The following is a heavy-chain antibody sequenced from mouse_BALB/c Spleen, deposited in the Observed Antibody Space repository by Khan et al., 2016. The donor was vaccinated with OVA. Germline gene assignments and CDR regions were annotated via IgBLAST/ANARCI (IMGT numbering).Heavy chain of an antibody. CDR3: ARRRGGYYFDY. J-gene: IGHJ2*01. CDR2: INPRSGYT. Sequence: QVRLQQSAAELARPGASVKMSCKASGYTFTSNTMHWVKQRPGQGLEWIGYINPRSGYTEYNQKCKDKTTLTADTSTSTAYMQLSSPPSEDSAVYYCARRRGGYYFDYWGQGTTLTVSS. V-gene: IGHV1-4*02. CDR1: GYTFTSNT.